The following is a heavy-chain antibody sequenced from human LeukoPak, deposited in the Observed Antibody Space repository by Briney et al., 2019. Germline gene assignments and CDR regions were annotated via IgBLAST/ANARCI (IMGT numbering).Heavy chain of an antibody. CDR1: GFTFSSYW. CDR2: IKQDGSEK. J-gene: IGHJ4*02. CDR3: ARDRTYCSSTSCNPYFDY. D-gene: IGHD2-2*01. V-gene: IGHV3-7*01. Sequence: PGGSLRLSCAASGFTFSSYWMSWVRQAPGKGLEWVANIKQDGSEKYYVDSVKGRFTISRDNAKNSLYLQMNSLGAEDTAVYYCARDRTYCSSTSCNPYFDYWGQGTLVTVSS.